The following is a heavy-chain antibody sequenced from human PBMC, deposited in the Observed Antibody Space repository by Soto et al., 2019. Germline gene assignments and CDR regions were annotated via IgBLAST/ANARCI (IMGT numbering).Heavy chain of an antibody. CDR2: IYYSGST. CDR3: ASKNSLVGATNY. V-gene: IGHV4-30-4*01. CDR1: GRSISSGDYY. J-gene: IGHJ4*02. D-gene: IGHD1-26*01. Sequence: TLSLTCTVSGRSISSGDYYWSWIRQPPGKGLEWIGYIYYSGSTYYNPSLKSRVTISVDTSKNQFSLKLSSVTAADTAVYYCASKNSLVGATNYWGQGTLVTVSS.